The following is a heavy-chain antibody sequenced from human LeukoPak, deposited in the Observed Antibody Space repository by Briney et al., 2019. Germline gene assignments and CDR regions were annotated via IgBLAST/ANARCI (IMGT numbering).Heavy chain of an antibody. V-gene: IGHV3-30*18. CDR1: GFTFSSYG. J-gene: IGHJ4*02. CDR2: ISYDGSNK. Sequence: GGSLRLSCAASGFTFSSYGMHWVRQAPGKGLEWVAVISYDGSNKYYADSVKGRFTISRDNSKNTLYLQMNSLRAEDTAVYYCAKLPIAARPRGIRIGDYWGQGTLVTVSS. CDR3: AKLPIAARPRGIRIGDY. D-gene: IGHD6-6*01.